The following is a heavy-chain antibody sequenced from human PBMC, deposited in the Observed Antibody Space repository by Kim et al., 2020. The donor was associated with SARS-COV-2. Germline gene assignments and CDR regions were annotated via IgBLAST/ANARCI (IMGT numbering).Heavy chain of an antibody. J-gene: IGHJ6*02. CDR2: INPNSGGT. D-gene: IGHD2-8*01. CDR3: ARSDPVLMVYAFYYYGMDV. V-gene: IGHV1-2*06. Sequence: ASVKVSCKASGYTFTGYYMHWVRQAPGQGLEWMGRINPNSGGTNYAQKFQGRVTMTRDTSISTAYMELSRLRSDDTAVYYCARSDPVLMVYAFYYYGMDVWGQGTTVTVSS. CDR1: GYTFTGYY.